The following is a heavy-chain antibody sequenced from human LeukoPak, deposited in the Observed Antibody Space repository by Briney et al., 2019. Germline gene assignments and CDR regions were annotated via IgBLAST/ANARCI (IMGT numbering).Heavy chain of an antibody. V-gene: IGHV4-39*01. J-gene: IGHJ5*02. CDR3: ARHVDWFDP. CDR2: IYYSGST. Sequence: SETLSLTCAVSGVSISSGGYSWSWIRQPPGKGLEWIGSIYYSGSTYYNPTLKSRVTISVDTSKNQFSLKLSSVTAADTAVYYRARHVDWFDPWGQGTLVTVSS. CDR1: GVSISSGGYS.